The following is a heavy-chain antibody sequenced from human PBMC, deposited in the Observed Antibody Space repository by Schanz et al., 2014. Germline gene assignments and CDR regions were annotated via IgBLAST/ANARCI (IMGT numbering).Heavy chain of an antibody. Sequence: VQLVESGGGVVQPGRSLRLSCAASGFMFSSYGMNWLRQAPGKGLEWLSVISGSGGSTYYADSVKGRFTISGDSSKYTVYLQMNSLRADDTAVYYCAKGPYYYYYMDVWGNGTTVTVSS. J-gene: IGHJ6*03. CDR3: AKGPYYYYYMDV. CDR2: ISGSGGST. CDR1: GFMFSSYG. V-gene: IGHV3-23*04.